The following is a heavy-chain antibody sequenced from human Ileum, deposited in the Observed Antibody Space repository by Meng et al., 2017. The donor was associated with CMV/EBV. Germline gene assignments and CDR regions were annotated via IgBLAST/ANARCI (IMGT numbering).Heavy chain of an antibody. CDR2: VYYNGNT. CDR3: ARRRNPGPFEF. CDR1: GGSISNSNYF. V-gene: IGHV4-39*01. Sequence: CTVTGGSISNSNYFWSWIRQPPGGGLEWIANVYYNGNTYYNTSLKTRATIYIDTSNNQFSLTLASVNAADGALYYCARRRNPGPFEFWGQGTLVTVSS. J-gene: IGHJ4*02. D-gene: IGHD1-14*01.